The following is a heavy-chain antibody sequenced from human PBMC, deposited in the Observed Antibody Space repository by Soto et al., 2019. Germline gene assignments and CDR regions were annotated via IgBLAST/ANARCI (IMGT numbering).Heavy chain of an antibody. J-gene: IGHJ4*02. V-gene: IGHV3-48*03. D-gene: IGHD6-13*01. CDR1: GFTFSSYE. CDR3: ARSNSSWYFSSHY. Sequence: GGSLRLSCAASGFTFSSYEMNWVRQAPGKGLEWVSYISSSGSTIYYADSVKGRFTISRDNAKNSLYLQMNSLRAEDTAVYYCARSNSSWYFSSHYWGQGTLVTVSS. CDR2: ISSSGSTI.